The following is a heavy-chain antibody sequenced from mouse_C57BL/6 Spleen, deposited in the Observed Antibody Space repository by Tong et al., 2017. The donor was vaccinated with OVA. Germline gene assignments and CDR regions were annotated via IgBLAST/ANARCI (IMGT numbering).Heavy chain of an antibody. Sequence: VQLQESGPGLVQPSQSLSITCTVSGFSLTSYGVHWVRQSPGKGLEWLGVIWSGGSTDYNAAFISRLSISKDNSKSQVFFKSNSLKANDTAIYYCARNIYRYDAYAMDYWGQGTSVTVSS. J-gene: IGHJ4*01. V-gene: IGHV2-2*02. CDR2: IWSGGST. CDR1: GFSLTSYG. CDR3: ARNIYRYDAYAMDY. D-gene: IGHD2-14*01.